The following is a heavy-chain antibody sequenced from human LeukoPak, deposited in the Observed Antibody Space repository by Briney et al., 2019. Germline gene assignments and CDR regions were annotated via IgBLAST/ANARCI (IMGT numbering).Heavy chain of an antibody. V-gene: IGHV4-4*07. CDR1: GGSISSYY. D-gene: IGHD6-19*01. Sequence: SETLSLTCTVSGGSISSYYWSWIRQPAGKGLEWIGRIYTSGSTNYNPSPKSRVTMSVDTSKNQFSLKLSSVTAADTAVYYCARGYSSGWYVYFDYWGQGTLVTVSS. CDR3: ARGYSSGWYVYFDY. J-gene: IGHJ4*02. CDR2: IYTSGST.